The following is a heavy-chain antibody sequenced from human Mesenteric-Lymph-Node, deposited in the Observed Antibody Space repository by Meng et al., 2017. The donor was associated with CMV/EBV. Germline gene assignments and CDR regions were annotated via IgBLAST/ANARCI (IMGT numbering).Heavy chain of an antibody. D-gene: IGHD6-19*01. Sequence: TVSGGSSSSGGYYWSWIRQHPGKGLEWIGYIYYSGSTYYNPSLKSRVTISVDKSKNQFSLKLSSVTAADTAVYYCARDLAVAGTGDYWGQGTLVTVSS. CDR2: IYYSGST. CDR3: ARDLAVAGTGDY. CDR1: GGSSSSGGYY. V-gene: IGHV4-31*02. J-gene: IGHJ4*02.